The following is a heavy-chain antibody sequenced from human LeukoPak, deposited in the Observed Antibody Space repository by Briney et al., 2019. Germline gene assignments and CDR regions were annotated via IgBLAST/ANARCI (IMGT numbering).Heavy chain of an antibody. V-gene: IGHV3-7*01. J-gene: IGHJ4*02. CDR1: GFTFSSYW. CDR3: AKERYSSSSLFAVTPFDY. Sequence: PGGSLRLSCTASGFTFSSYWMSWVRQAPGKGLEWVANIKEDGTEKYYVDSVKGRFTISRDNSKNTLYLQMNSLRAEDTAVYYCAKERYSSSSLFAVTPFDYWGQGTLVTVSS. D-gene: IGHD6-13*01. CDR2: IKEDGTEK.